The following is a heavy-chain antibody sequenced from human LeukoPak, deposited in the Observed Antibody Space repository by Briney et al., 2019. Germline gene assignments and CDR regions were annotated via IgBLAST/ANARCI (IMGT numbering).Heavy chain of an antibody. CDR2: TSYDGNDQ. CDR1: GFSFNSYT. CDR3: ARDLFINGRGDAFDL. J-gene: IGHJ3*01. V-gene: IGHV3-30*09. Sequence: PGASLSLSCAASGFSFNSYTIHWIRQSPDTGLQWVAFTSYDGNDQQYGDSVKGRFAISRDSAKNTVDLQMMSLRPDDTAVYYCARDLFINGRGDAFDLWGQGTMVTVSS. D-gene: IGHD2-8*01.